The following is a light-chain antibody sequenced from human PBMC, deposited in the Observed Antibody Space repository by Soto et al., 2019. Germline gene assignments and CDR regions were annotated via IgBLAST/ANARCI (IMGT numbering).Light chain of an antibody. CDR1: QSVSSN. Sequence: EIVMTQSPATLSVSPGERATLSCRASQSVSSNLAWYHQKPVQAPRLLIYGSSTRSTGIPARFSGSGSGTEFPLTSSSLQSDDFAFYYRQQYNRWPGTFGQGTKVDIK. V-gene: IGKV3-15*01. CDR3: QQYNRWPGT. J-gene: IGKJ1*01. CDR2: GSS.